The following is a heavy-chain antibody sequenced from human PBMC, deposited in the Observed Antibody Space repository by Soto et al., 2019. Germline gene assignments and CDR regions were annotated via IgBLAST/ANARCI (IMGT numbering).Heavy chain of an antibody. CDR1: GGTFSSYA. J-gene: IGHJ4*02. D-gene: IGHD5-12*01. CDR3: ARDGYSGATDVFDY. V-gene: IGHV1-69*06. Sequence: SVKVSCKASGGTFSSYAISWVRQAPGQGLEWMGGIIPIFGTANYAQKFQGRVTITADKSTSTAYMELSSLRSEDTAVYYCARDGYSGATDVFDYWGQGTLVTVSS. CDR2: IIPIFGTA.